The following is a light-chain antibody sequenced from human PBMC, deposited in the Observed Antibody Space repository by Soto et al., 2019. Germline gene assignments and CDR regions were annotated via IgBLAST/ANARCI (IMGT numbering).Light chain of an antibody. Sequence: AIQLPQSPSSLSASVGDRVTITCRASQGISSALAWYQQKPGQAPKLLIYDASSLESGVPSRFSGSESGTDFTLTISSLQPEDFATYYCQQFNSYPLTFGPGTKVDIK. CDR1: QGISSA. CDR2: DAS. V-gene: IGKV1-13*02. J-gene: IGKJ3*01. CDR3: QQFNSYPLT.